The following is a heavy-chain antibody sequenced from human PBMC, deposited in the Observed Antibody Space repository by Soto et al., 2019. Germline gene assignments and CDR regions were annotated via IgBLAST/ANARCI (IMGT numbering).Heavy chain of an antibody. V-gene: IGHV4-39*01. CDR1: GGSISSSSYY. Sequence: QLQLQESGPGLVKPSETLSLTCTVSGGSISSSSYYWGWIRQPPGKGLEWIGSIYYSGSTYYNPSLKSRVTISVDTSKNQFSLKLSSVTAADTAVYYCAAPVTYYDILIGMDVWGQGTTVTVSS. J-gene: IGHJ6*02. CDR2: IYYSGST. CDR3: AAPVTYYDILIGMDV. D-gene: IGHD3-9*01.